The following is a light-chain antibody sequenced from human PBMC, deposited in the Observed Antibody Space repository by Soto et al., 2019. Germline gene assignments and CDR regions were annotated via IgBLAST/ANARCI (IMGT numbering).Light chain of an antibody. CDR1: SSDVGGYNY. CDR2: DVT. CDR3: GSYKPTNTPQIV. J-gene: IGLJ1*01. V-gene: IGLV2-14*01. Sequence: QSALTQPASVSGSPGQSITISCTGTSSDVGGYNYVSWYQQQPGKAPKFMIYDVTNRPSGVSNRFSGSKSGNTASLTISGPQSEDEVFYYSGSYKPTNTPQIVFGTGTK.